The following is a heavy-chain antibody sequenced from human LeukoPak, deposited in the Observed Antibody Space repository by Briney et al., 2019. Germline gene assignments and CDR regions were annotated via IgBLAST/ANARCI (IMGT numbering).Heavy chain of an antibody. V-gene: IGHV3-30-3*01. J-gene: IGHJ1*01. Sequence: GRSLRLFCAASGFTFSSYAMHWVRQAPGKGLEWVAVISYDGSNKYYADSVKGRFTISRDNSKNTLYLQMNSLRTEDTAFYYCAKGGRNSGYFQHWGQGTLVTVSS. CDR3: AKGGRNSGYFQH. CDR2: ISYDGSNK. CDR1: GFTFSSYA. D-gene: IGHD4-23*01.